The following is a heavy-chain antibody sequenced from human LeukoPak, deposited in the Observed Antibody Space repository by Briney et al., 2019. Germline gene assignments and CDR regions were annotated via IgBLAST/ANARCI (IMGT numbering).Heavy chain of an antibody. CDR3: STGRLDY. Sequence: GGSLRLSCAASGFTFSNAWMSWVRQAPGKGLEWVGRIKSKTDDGTADYSAPVKGRFTISRDDSKNTLYLQMNSLKIEDTAVYYCSTGRLDYWGQGILVTVSS. V-gene: IGHV3-15*01. CDR2: IKSKTDDGTA. CDR1: GFTFSNAW. J-gene: IGHJ4*02.